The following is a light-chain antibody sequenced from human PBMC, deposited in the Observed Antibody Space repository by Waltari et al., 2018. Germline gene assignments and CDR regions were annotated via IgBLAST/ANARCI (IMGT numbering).Light chain of an antibody. V-gene: IGKV3-11*01. CDR2: HAS. J-gene: IGKJ5*01. CDR3: HQRSNWPIT. Sequence: EIVLTQSPATLSLSPGERATLSCRASQSVDNYLLWYQQKPGQTPRLVMYHASNRATGIPTRFSGSGSGTVFTHTISSLEPEDFAVYYCHQRSNWPITFGQGTRLEIK. CDR1: QSVDNY.